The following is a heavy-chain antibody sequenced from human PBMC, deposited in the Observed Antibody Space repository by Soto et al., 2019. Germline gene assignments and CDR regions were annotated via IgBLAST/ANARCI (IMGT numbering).Heavy chain of an antibody. V-gene: IGHV2-5*02. Sequence: QITLKVSGPTRVKPTQTLTLTCTFSGFSLTFRPMGVGWIRQPPGKALEWLVFIYWDDDKRYSPSLKNRLTITKDTSGNQVVLTMTNMDPLDTATYYCAHRLSGFNWNGGYFDYWGQGALVTVSS. D-gene: IGHD1-1*01. J-gene: IGHJ4*02. CDR3: AHRLSGFNWNGGYFDY. CDR1: GFSLTFRPMG. CDR2: IYWDDDK.